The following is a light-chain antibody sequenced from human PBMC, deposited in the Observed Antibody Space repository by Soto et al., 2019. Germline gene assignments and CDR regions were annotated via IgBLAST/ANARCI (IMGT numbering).Light chain of an antibody. J-gene: IGKJ1*01. Sequence: DIQMTQSPSTLSGSVGGRVTITCRASQTISSWLAWYQQKPGKAPKLLIYKASTLKSGVPSRFSGSGSGTEFTLTISSLQPDDFATYYCQHYNSYSEEFGQGTKV. CDR1: QTISSW. CDR3: QHYNSYSEE. CDR2: KAS. V-gene: IGKV1-5*03.